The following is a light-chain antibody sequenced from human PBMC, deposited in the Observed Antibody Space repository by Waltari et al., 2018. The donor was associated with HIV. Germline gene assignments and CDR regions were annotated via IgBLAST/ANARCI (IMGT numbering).Light chain of an antibody. Sequence: NFMLTQPHSVSESPGKTVTISCTRSSGSIASNYVQWYQQRPGSSPTTVIYEDNQRPSGVPDRFSGSIDSSSNSASLTISGLKTEDEAYYYGQSYDSSNPVVFGGGTKLTVL. V-gene: IGLV6-57*01. CDR3: QSYDSSNPVV. CDR1: SGSIASNY. CDR2: EDN. J-gene: IGLJ2*01.